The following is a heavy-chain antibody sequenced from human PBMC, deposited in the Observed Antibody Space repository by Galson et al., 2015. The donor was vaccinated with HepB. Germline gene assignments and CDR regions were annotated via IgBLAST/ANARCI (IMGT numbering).Heavy chain of an antibody. Sequence: SVKVSCKASGGTFSSYAISWVRQAPGQGLEWMGRIIPILGIANYAQKFQGRVTITADKSTSTAYMELSSLRSEDTAVYYCARAPLGGDFWSDQTGGDYYYYGMDVWGQGTTVTVSS. CDR1: GGTFSSYA. V-gene: IGHV1-69*04. D-gene: IGHD3-3*01. CDR3: ARAPLGGDFWSDQTGGDYYYYGMDV. J-gene: IGHJ6*02. CDR2: IIPILGIA.